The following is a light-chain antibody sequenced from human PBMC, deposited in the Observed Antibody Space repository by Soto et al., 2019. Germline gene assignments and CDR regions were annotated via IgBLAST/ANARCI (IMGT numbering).Light chain of an antibody. CDR3: CSYAGSYTLV. J-gene: IGLJ2*01. CDR2: DVS. V-gene: IGLV2-11*01. CDR1: SSDVGGYNY. Sequence: QSALTQPRSVSGSPGQSVTISCTGTSSDVGGYNYVSWYQQHPGKAPKLMIYDVSKRPSGVPDRFSGSKSGNTACLTISGLQAEDEAVYYCCSYAGSYTLVFGGGTKLTVL.